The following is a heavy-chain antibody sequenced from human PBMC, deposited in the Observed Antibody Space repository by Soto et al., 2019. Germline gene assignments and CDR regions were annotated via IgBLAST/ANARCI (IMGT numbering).Heavy chain of an antibody. D-gene: IGHD3-16*01. J-gene: IGHJ6*02. CDR2: IYYSGST. V-gene: IGHV4-31*03. Sequence: PSETLSLTCTVSGGSISSGGYYWSWIRQHPGKGLEWIGYIYYSGSTYYNPSLKSRVTISVDTSKNQFSLKLSSVTAADTAVYYCARXPTEGPFTGDMNYGMDVWGQGTTVTVSS. CDR1: GGSISSGGYY. CDR3: ARXPTEGPFTGDMNYGMDV.